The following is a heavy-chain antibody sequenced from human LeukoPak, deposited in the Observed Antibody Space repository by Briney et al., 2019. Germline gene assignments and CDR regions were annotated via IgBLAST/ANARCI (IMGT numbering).Heavy chain of an antibody. CDR3: ARAGLYSGSYYWFDP. J-gene: IGHJ5*02. D-gene: IGHD1-26*01. CDR2: INPNSGGT. CDR1: GYTFTGYY. Sequence: ASVKVSCKASGYTFTGYYMHWVRQAPGQGLEWMGWINPNSGGTNYAQKFQGRVTMTRDTSISTAYMELSRPRSDDTAVYYRARAGLYSGSYYWFDPWGQGTLVTVSS. V-gene: IGHV1-2*02.